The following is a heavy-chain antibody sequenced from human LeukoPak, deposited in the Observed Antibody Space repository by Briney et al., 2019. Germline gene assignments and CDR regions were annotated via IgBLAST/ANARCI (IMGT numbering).Heavy chain of an antibody. D-gene: IGHD2-21*02. J-gene: IGHJ3*02. CDR3: AREVTASSFDI. CDR1: GFSFSDYW. V-gene: IGHV3-7*01. Sequence: QPGGSLRLSCAASGFSFSDYWMSWVRQAPGRGLEWVGNINQDGSQNSSVDSVKGRFTISRDNAKNSLYQQMNSLGAEDTALYYCAREVTASSFDILGQGTMVTVSS. CDR2: INQDGSQN.